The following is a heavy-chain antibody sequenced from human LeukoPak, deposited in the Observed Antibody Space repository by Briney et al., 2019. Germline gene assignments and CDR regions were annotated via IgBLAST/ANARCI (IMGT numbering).Heavy chain of an antibody. D-gene: IGHD3-3*01. J-gene: IGHJ3*02. CDR2: LGGSGSST. V-gene: IGHV3-23*01. Sequence: GGSLRLSCAASGFTFSSYGMHWVRQAPGKGLEWVSALGGSGSSTYYADSVKGRFTISRDSSKNTLYLQMNSLRAEDTAVYYCAKDFFGYKFGRSAFDIWGQGTMVTVSS. CDR1: GFTFSSYG. CDR3: AKDFFGYKFGRSAFDI.